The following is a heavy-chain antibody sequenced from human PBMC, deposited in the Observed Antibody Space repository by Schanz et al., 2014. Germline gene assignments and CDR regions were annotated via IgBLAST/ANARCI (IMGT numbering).Heavy chain of an antibody. J-gene: IGHJ6*03. CDR2: IRYDGDNK. V-gene: IGHV3-33*01. CDR3: AREVEWLAGYYKDV. Sequence: QVQLVESGGGVVQPGRSLRLSCAASGFAFNNYGMHWVRQAPGKGLEWVSIIRYDGDNKKYADSVKGRFTISRDNPKKTLYLQMNSLRAEDTAVYYCAREVEWLAGYYKDVWGKGTTVIVS. D-gene: IGHD6-19*01. CDR1: GFAFNNYG.